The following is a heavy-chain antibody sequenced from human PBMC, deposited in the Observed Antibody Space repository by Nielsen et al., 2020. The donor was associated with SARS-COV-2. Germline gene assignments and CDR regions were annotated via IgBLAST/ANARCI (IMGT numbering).Heavy chain of an antibody. CDR2: IYFSGRT. CDR1: GGSISSGGYY. Sequence: SETLSLTCTVSGGSISSGGYYWSWNRHHPGKGLLWIGYIYFSGRTCYNPSLKSRVTISVDTSKNQFYLSLRSVTAADTAVYYCARESSGYDHYNYGMDVWGQGTTVTVSS. CDR3: ARESSGYDHYNYGMDV. D-gene: IGHD5-12*01. V-gene: IGHV4-31*03. J-gene: IGHJ6*02.